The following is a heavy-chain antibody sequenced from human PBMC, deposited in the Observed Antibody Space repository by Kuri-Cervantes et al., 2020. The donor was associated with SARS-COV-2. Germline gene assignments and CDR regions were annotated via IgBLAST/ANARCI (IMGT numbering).Heavy chain of an antibody. CDR3: ARGGQYYDFWSGYPTDYDYYYMDV. Sequence: ASVKVSCKASGYTFTSYYMHWVRHAPGQGLEWMGIINPSGGSTSYAQKFQGRVTMTRDTSTSTVYMELSSLRSEDTSVYYCARGGQYYDFWSGYPTDYDYYYMDVWGKGTTVTVSS. CDR1: GYTFTSYY. V-gene: IGHV1-46*01. CDR2: INPSGGST. D-gene: IGHD3-3*01. J-gene: IGHJ6*03.